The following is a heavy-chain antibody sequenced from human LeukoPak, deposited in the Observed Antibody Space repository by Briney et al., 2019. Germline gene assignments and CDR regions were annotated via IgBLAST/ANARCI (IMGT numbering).Heavy chain of an antibody. V-gene: IGHV1-18*01. D-gene: IGHD5-12*01. CDR1: GYSFTSYG. J-gene: IGHJ6*02. Sequence: GASVKVSCKASGYSFTSYGISWVRQAPGQGLEWMGWVSAYNGDTDYAQKLQGRVTMTTDTSTSIANMELRSLRSDDTAVYYCARYPSPLQWLRLANSYYYNYGMDVWGQGTTVTVFS. CDR2: VSAYNGDT. CDR3: ARYPSPLQWLRLANSYYYNYGMDV.